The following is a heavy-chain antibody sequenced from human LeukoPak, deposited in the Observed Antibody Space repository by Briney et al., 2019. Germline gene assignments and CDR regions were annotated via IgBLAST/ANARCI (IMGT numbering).Heavy chain of an antibody. CDR3: ARGHNYYGMDV. CDR2: INPSGGST. J-gene: IGHJ6*02. V-gene: IGHV1-46*01. CDR1: GYIFTSYY. Sequence: ASVKVSCKASGYIFTSYYMHWVRQAPAQGLEWMGIINPSGGSTSYAQKFQGRVTMTRDTSTSSVYMELSSLRSEDTAVYSCARGHNYYGMDVWGQGTTVTVSS.